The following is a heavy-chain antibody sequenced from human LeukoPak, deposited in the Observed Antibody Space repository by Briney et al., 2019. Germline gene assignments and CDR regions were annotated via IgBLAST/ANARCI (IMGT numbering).Heavy chain of an antibody. J-gene: IGHJ4*02. CDR3: AKDGVLRFLEWSGGYFDY. V-gene: IGHV3-23*01. D-gene: IGHD3-3*01. CDR2: ITGSGGST. CDR1: GFTFSSYA. Sequence: GGSLRLSCAASGFTFSSYAMSWVRQAPGKGLEWVSAITGSGGSTYYADSVKGRFTISRDNSKNTLYLQMNSLRAEDTAVYYCAKDGVLRFLEWSGGYFDYWGQGTLVTVSS.